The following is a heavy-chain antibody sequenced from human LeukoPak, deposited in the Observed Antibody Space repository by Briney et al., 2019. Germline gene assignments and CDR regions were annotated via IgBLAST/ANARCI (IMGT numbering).Heavy chain of an antibody. V-gene: IGHV4-34*01. CDR3: ARPYYGSGSSWFDP. CDR2: INHSGST. D-gene: IGHD3-10*01. CDR1: GGSFSGYC. J-gene: IGHJ5*02. Sequence: PSETLSLTCAVYGGSFSGYCWSWIRQPPGKGLEWIGEINHSGSTNYNPSLKSRVTISVDTSKNQFSLKLSSVTAADTAVYYCARPYYGSGSSWFDPWGQGTLVTVSS.